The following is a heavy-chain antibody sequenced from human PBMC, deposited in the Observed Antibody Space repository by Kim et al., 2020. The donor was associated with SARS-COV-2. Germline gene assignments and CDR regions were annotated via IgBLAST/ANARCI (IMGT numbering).Heavy chain of an antibody. V-gene: IGHV3-48*03. D-gene: IGHD2-2*03. CDR1: GFSFSTSE. J-gene: IGHJ5*02. CDR3: ARDLDIVPFDA. CDR2: ISRSGDRL. Sequence: GGSLRLSCAASGFSFSTSEMHWVRQAPGKGLEWVSYISRSGDRLDYADSVKGRFTISRDNAKNSTYLQMNSLRVEDTAVYYCARDLDIVPFDAWGQGTLVTVSS.